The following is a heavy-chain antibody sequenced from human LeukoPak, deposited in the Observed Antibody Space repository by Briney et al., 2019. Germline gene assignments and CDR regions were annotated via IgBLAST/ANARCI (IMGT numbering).Heavy chain of an antibody. CDR1: GFTFDDYA. CDR2: ISWNSGSI. J-gene: IGHJ3*02. D-gene: IGHD3-16*01. V-gene: IGHV3-9*03. CDR3: AKEGLNAFDI. Sequence: GRSLRLSCAASGFTFDDYAMHWVRQAPGKGLEWVSGISWNSGSIGYADSVKGRFTISIDNAKNSLYLQMNSLRAEDMALYYCAKEGLNAFDIWGQGTMVTVSS.